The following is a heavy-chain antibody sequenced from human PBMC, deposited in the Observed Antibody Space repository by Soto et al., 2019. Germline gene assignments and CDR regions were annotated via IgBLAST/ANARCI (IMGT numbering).Heavy chain of an antibody. J-gene: IGHJ6*02. CDR3: ASATFHDDFWSGYYAGVEDYYYYYGMDV. CDR1: GYTFTSYY. V-gene: IGHV1-46*01. CDR2: INPSGGST. Sequence: GASVKVSCKASGYTFTSYYMHWVRQAPGQGLEWMGIINPSGGSTSYAQKFQGRVTMTRDTSTSTVYMELSSLRSEDTAVYYCASATFHDDFWSGYYAGVEDYYYYYGMDVCGQGTTVTVSS. D-gene: IGHD3-3*01.